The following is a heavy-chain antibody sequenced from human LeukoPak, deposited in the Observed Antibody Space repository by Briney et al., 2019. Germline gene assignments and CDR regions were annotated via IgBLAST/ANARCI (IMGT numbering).Heavy chain of an antibody. Sequence: GGSLRLSFATSGFTFDDYAMHSVRQAPGKGLEWVSLISGDGGSTYYADSVKGRFTISRDNSKNSLYLQMNSLRTEDTALYYCAKDITVDTAMALDYWGQGTLVTVSS. CDR3: AKDITVDTAMALDY. CDR2: ISGDGGST. V-gene: IGHV3-43*02. J-gene: IGHJ4*02. CDR1: GFTFDDYA. D-gene: IGHD5-18*01.